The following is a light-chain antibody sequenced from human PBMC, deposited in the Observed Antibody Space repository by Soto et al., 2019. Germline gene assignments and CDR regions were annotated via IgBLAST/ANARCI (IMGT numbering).Light chain of an antibody. CDR2: ANT. J-gene: IGLJ2*01. V-gene: IGLV1-40*01. Sequence: QSVLTQPPSVSGAPGQRVTVSCTGSTSNIGAGYDVHWYQQLPGTAPKLLIYANTNRPSGVPDRFSGSKSGTSGSLAITGLQAEDEADYYCQSYDNSLSGCVFGGGTKLTVL. CDR3: QSYDNSLSGCV. CDR1: TSNIGAGYD.